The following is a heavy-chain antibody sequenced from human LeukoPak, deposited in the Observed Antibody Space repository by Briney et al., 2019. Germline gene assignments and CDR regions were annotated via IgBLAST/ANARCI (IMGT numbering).Heavy chain of an antibody. Sequence: GESLKISCQTAGYSFTDYWIGWVRQMPGKGLEWMGIIYPGDSDIRYSPSFQGQVTISADKSIRTAYLQWSLKASDTAIYYCARSDQLRWFGEPRRPFYYGMDVWGQGTTVTVS. CDR1: GYSFTDYW. V-gene: IGHV5-51*01. CDR3: ARSDQLRWFGEPRRPFYYGMDV. CDR2: IYPGDSDI. J-gene: IGHJ6*02. D-gene: IGHD3-10*01.